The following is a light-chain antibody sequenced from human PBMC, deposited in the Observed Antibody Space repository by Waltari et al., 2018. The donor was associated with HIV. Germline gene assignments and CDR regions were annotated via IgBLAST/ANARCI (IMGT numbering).Light chain of an antibody. CDR1: QAISTY. V-gene: IGKV1-39*01. CDR2: SAS. J-gene: IGKJ3*01. CDR3: QQSYESPFN. Sequence: DIQLTQSPSSLSASLGDRVVLTCRASQAISTYLNWYQRKAGKAPVLLVYSASTLQSGAPSRFRGSGSGSDFTLSISGLQPEDFATYFCQQSYESPFNFGPGTK.